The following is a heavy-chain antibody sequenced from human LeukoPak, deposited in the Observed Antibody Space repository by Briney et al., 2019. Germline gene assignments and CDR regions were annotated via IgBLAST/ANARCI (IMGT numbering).Heavy chain of an antibody. CDR1: GYTFTSYD. J-gene: IGHJ4*02. D-gene: IGHD6-13*01. CDR3: ARDREYSSSWYVGY. CDR2: INPNSGGT. V-gene: IGHV1-2*02. Sequence: ASVKVSCKASGYTFTSYDINWVRQAPGQGLEWMGWINPNSGGTNYAQKFQGRVTMTRDTSISTAYMELSRLRSDDTAVYYCARDREYSSSWYVGYWGQGTLVTVSS.